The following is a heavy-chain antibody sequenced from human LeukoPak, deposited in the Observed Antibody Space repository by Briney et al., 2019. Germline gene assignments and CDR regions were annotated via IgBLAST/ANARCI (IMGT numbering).Heavy chain of an antibody. J-gene: IGHJ1*01. CDR3: ARAMRPSVAGTREYFQH. Sequence: GASVKVSCKTSGYSFTNYGISWVRQAPGQGLEWMGWISAYNGNTNYAQKLQGRVTMTTDTSTSTAYMELRSLRSDDTAVYYCARAMRPSVAGTREYFQHWGQGTLVTVSS. CDR2: ISAYNGNT. CDR1: GYSFTNYG. D-gene: IGHD6-19*01. V-gene: IGHV1-18*01.